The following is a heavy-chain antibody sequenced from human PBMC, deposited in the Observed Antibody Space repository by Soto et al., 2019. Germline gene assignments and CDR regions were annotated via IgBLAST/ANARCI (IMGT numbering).Heavy chain of an antibody. CDR3: AKVSLGALTFTDYYYYGLDV. CDR2: ISGGGGST. J-gene: IGHJ6*02. D-gene: IGHD1-26*01. Sequence: EVQLLESGGGLVQPGGSLRLSCAASGFTFSTYAMNWVRQAPGKGLEWVSAISGGGGSTYYADSVKGRVTISRDNSKNTLCLQMNSLRAEDTAVYYCAKVSLGALTFTDYYYYGLDVWGQGTTVTVSS. V-gene: IGHV3-23*01. CDR1: GFTFSTYA.